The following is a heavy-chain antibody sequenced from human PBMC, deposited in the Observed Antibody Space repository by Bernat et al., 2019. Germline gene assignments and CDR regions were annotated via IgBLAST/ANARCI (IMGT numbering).Heavy chain of an antibody. J-gene: IGHJ6*02. D-gene: IGHD3-10*01. CDR3: ASDGDGASLLWFGDYYGMDV. Sequence: QVQLVESGGGVVQPGRSLRLSCAASGFTFSSYGMHWVRQAPGKGLEWVAVIWYDGSNKYYADSVKGRFTISRDNSKNTLYLQMNSLRAEDTAVYYCASDGDGASLLWFGDYYGMDVWGQGTTVTVSS. CDR2: IWYDGSNK. V-gene: IGHV3-33*01. CDR1: GFTFSSYG.